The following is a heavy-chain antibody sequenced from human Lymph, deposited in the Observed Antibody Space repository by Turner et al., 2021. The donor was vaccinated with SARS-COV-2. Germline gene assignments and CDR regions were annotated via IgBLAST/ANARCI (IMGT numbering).Heavy chain of an antibody. D-gene: IGHD3-16*01. V-gene: IGHV3-30-3*01. CDR2: ISYDGNNK. J-gene: IGHJ4*02. CDR1: RFTFSTYA. Sequence: QVQLVESGGGVFQPGRSLRLACAASRFTFSTYAMHWVRQAPGKGLEWVALISYDGNNKYYADSVKGRFTISRDNSKNTLYLQMNSLRTEDTAVYYCARDFGGYLGYWGQGTLVTVSS. CDR3: ARDFGGYLGY.